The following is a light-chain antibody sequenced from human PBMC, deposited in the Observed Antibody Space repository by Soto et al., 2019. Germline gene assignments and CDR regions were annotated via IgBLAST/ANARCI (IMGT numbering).Light chain of an antibody. CDR1: SSNIGNNY. J-gene: IGLJ2*01. V-gene: IGLV1-51*01. CDR2: DNN. Sequence: QSVLTQSPSGSGAPGQQVTISCSGTSSNIGNNYVSWYQQVPGTAPKLLIYDNNKRPSGIPDRFSGSKSGTSGTLDITGLQTGDEADYYCATWDGSLPGEVFGGGTKLTVL. CDR3: ATWDGSLPGEV.